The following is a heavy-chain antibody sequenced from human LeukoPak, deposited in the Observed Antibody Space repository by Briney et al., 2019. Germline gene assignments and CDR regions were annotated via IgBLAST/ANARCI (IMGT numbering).Heavy chain of an antibody. CDR2: IYYSGST. CDR1: DDSIRTNTYY. J-gene: IGHJ4*02. V-gene: IGHV4-39*01. Sequence: PSETLSLTCTVSDDSIRTNTYYWGWIRQPPGKGLERIGSIYYSGSTYYNLSLESRVTISVDTSKKQFSLKLSSVTAADTAVYYCARLSPFGYYDSSGYPFDYWGQGTLVTVSS. D-gene: IGHD3-22*01. CDR3: ARLSPFGYYDSSGYPFDY.